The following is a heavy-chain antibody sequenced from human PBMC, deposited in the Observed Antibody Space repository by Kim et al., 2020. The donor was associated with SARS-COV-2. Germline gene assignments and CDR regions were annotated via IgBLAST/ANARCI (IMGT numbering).Heavy chain of an antibody. CDR1: GGSISSYY. CDR3: ARARGGSGYYRWVYYYYGMDV. D-gene: IGHD3-3*01. J-gene: IGHJ6*02. CDR2: IYYSGST. V-gene: IGHV4-59*01. Sequence: SETLSLTCTVSGGSISSYYWSWIRQPPGKGLEWIGYIYYSGSTNYNPSLKSRVTISVDTSKNQFSLKLSSVTAADTAVYYCARARGGSGYYRWVYYYYGMDVWGQGTTVTVSS.